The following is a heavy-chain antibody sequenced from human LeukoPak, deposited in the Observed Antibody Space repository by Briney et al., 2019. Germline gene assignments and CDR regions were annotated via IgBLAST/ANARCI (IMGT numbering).Heavy chain of an antibody. Sequence: PGGSLRLSCAASGFTFSSYWMSWVRQAPGKGLEWAANIKQDGSEKYYVDSVKSRFTISRDNAKNSLYLQMNSLRAEDTAVYYCAKLWFGEDYFDYWGQGTLVTVSS. V-gene: IGHV3-7*03. CDR2: IKQDGSEK. CDR3: AKLWFGEDYFDY. CDR1: GFTFSSYW. J-gene: IGHJ4*02. D-gene: IGHD3-10*01.